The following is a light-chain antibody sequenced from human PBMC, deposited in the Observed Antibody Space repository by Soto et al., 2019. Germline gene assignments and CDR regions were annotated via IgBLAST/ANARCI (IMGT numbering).Light chain of an antibody. J-gene: IGLJ2*01. Sequence: QAVVTQSPAASAPLGASVKLTCTLSSGHSSYAIAWHQQQPEKGPRYLMKLNSDGSHSKGDGIPDRFSGSSSGAERYLTISSLQSEDEADYYCQTWGTGIHVVFGGGTKLTVL. CDR2: LNSDGSH. V-gene: IGLV4-69*01. CDR1: SGHSSYA. CDR3: QTWGTGIHVV.